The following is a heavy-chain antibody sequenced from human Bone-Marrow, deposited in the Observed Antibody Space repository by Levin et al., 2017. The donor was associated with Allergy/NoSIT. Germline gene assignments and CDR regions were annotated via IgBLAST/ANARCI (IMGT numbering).Heavy chain of an antibody. D-gene: IGHD6-19*01. CDR2: IHYSGST. CDR1: SGSIRGYY. J-gene: IGHJ4*02. V-gene: IGHV4-59*01. Sequence: SQTLSLTCTVSSGSIRGYYWTWIRQPPGKGLEWIGHIHYSGSTSYNASLKSRVTISLDTSKNQVSLKLNSVTAADTAVYYCASHSSGWYSSFDRWGQGTLVTVSS. CDR3: ASHSSGWYSSFDR.